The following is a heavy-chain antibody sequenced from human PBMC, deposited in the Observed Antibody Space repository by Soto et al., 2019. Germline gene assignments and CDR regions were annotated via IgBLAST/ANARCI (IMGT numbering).Heavy chain of an antibody. V-gene: IGHV3-30*18. D-gene: IGHD2-2*01. CDR3: AKDKYCSSTSCYYYYYGMDV. Sequence: GGSLRLSCAASGFTFSSYGMHWVRQAPGKGLEWVAVISYDGSNKYYADSVKGRFTISRDNSKNTLYLQMNSLRAEDTAVYYCAKDKYCSSTSCYYYYYGMDVWGQGTTVTVSS. CDR2: ISYDGSNK. J-gene: IGHJ6*02. CDR1: GFTFSSYG.